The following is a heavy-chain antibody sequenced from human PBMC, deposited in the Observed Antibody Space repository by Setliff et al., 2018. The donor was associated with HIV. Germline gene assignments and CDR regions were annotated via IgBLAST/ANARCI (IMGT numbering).Heavy chain of an antibody. V-gene: IGHV4-34*12. CDR2: IIHSGGT. Sequence: SETLSLTCAVYGGSFSGYYWNWSRQPPGKGLEWIGEIIHSGGTNYNPSLKSRVTISVDTSKNQFSLKLSSVTAAATAVYYCARRTGFSSDFWGQGTLVTVSS. CDR3: ARRTGFSSDF. J-gene: IGHJ4*02. D-gene: IGHD6-13*01. CDR1: GGSFSGYY.